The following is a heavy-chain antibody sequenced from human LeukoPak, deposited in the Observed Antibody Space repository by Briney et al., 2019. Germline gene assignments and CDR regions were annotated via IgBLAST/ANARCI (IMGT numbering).Heavy chain of an antibody. Sequence: GASVKVSCKASGYTFTSYAMHWVRQAPGQRLEWMGWINAGNGKTKYSQKFQGRVTITRDTSASTAYMELSSLRSEDTAVYYCARDPLDNYDILTGYYTPTFDYWGQGTLVTVSS. CDR2: INAGNGKT. D-gene: IGHD3-9*01. CDR1: GYTFTSYA. CDR3: ARDPLDNYDILTGYYTPTFDY. V-gene: IGHV1-3*01. J-gene: IGHJ4*02.